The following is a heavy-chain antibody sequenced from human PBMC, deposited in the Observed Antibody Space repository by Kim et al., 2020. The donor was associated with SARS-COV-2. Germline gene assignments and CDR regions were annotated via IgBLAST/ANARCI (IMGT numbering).Heavy chain of an antibody. Sequence: SETLSLTCSVSGASIKNSDPYWGWIRQSPGMGLEWIGSFSYSGTTYYNPSLKRRATISVDTSNNHLSLMMRAATAADTALYYCARQAPRLLWFGALGDFDYWGQGTLVAVSS. D-gene: IGHD3-10*01. CDR2: FSYSGTT. CDR3: ARQAPRLLWFGALGDFDY. J-gene: IGHJ4*02. CDR1: GASIKNSDPY. V-gene: IGHV4-39*01.